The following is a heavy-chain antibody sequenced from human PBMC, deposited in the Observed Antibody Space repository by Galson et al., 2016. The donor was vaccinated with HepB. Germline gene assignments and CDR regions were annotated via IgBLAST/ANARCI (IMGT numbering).Heavy chain of an antibody. CDR3: ATSGHKYDTTPWFDP. D-gene: IGHD3-10*01. V-gene: IGHV3-23*01. CDR2: ISTRRTT. J-gene: IGHJ5*02. Sequence: SMRLSCAASGFVFSNFGLSWVRQAPGKGLEWVASISTRRTTYYSDSVQGRFTISRDNSHNTLYLQMNGLSAADTAVYTCATSGHKYDTTPWFDPWGQGTLVTVSS. CDR1: GFVFSNFG.